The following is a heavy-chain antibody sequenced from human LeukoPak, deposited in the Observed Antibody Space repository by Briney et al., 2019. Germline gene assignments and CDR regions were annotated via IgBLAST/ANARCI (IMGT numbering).Heavy chain of an antibody. V-gene: IGHV1-8*01. CDR3: ARGRVLDFWSGYYKYYFDY. J-gene: IGHJ4*02. CDR1: GYTFTSYD. D-gene: IGHD3-3*01. Sequence: ASVKVSCKASGYTFTSYDINWVRQATGQGLEWMGWMNPNSGNTGYAQKFQGRVTMTRNTSISTAYMELSSLRSEDTAVYYRARGRVLDFWSGYYKYYFDYWGQGTLVTVSS. CDR2: MNPNSGNT.